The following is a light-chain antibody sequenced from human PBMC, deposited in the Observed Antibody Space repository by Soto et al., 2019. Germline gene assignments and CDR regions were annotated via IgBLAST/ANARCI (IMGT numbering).Light chain of an antibody. J-gene: IGKJ2*01. Sequence: EIMMTQSPDTLSVSPGERATVSCRASQSISSDFAWFQLKPGQAPRLLIYGASTRAPDVPDRFSGSGSGTEFTLTISSLQSEDFAVYDCQQYNNRPYTFGQGTKLEI. CDR2: GAS. CDR3: QQYNNRPYT. CDR1: QSISSD. V-gene: IGKV3-15*01.